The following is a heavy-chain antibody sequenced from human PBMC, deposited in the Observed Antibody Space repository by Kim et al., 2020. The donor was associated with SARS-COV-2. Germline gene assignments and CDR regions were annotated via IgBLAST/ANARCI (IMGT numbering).Heavy chain of an antibody. D-gene: IGHD3-10*01. J-gene: IGHJ6*02. V-gene: IGHV4-59*01. CDR3: AGDSSLWFGSYYYYGMDV. Sequence: SETLSLTCTVSGGSISSYYWSWIRQPPGKGLEWIGYIYYGGSTNYNPSLKSRGTITVDTYKNHFSLKLSSVTASDTAVYYCAGDSSLWFGSYYYYGMDVWGQGTTVTVSS. CDR2: IYYGGST. CDR1: GGSISSYY.